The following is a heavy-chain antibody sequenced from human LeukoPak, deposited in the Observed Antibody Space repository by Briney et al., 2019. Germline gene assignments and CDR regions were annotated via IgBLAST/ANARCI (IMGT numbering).Heavy chain of an antibody. Sequence: KSSETLSLTCTVSADSITTYYWTWIRQPAGKELEWIGRIFADGSTNYNPSLKNRVTMSVDTSKNQFSLKQNSVLGAEAPVYYHARGGAPDLLTGYYMDVWGKGTTVTASS. V-gene: IGHV4-4*07. D-gene: IGHD3-9*01. CDR2: IFADGST. CDR1: ADSITTYY. CDR3: ARGGAPDLLTGYYMDV. J-gene: IGHJ6*03.